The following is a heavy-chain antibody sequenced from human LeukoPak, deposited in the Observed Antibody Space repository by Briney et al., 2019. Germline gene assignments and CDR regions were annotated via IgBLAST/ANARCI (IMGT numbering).Heavy chain of an antibody. Sequence: SETLSLTCTVSGGSISSYYWSWIRQPPGKGLEWIGYIYYSGSTNYNPSLKSRVTISVDTSKNQFSLKLSSVTAADTAAYYCARDLKYGDYLNWFDPWGQGTLVTVSS. CDR3: ARDLKYGDYLNWFDP. V-gene: IGHV4-59*01. CDR2: IYYSGST. J-gene: IGHJ5*02. CDR1: GGSISSYY. D-gene: IGHD4-17*01.